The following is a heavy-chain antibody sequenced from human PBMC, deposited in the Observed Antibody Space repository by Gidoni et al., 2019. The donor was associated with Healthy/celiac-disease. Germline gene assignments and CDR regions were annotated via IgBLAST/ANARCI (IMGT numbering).Heavy chain of an antibody. D-gene: IGHD2-2*01. V-gene: IGHV1-2*02. Sequence: QVQLVQSGAEVKKPGASVKVSCKASGYTFTGYYLQWVRPAPGQGLEWMGWINPNSGGTNYAQKFQGRVTMTRDTSISTAYMELSRLRSDDTAVYYCARGSIVVVPVESRYWFDPWGQGTLVTVSS. CDR1: GYTFTGYY. CDR3: ARGSIVVVPVESRYWFDP. CDR2: INPNSGGT. J-gene: IGHJ5*02.